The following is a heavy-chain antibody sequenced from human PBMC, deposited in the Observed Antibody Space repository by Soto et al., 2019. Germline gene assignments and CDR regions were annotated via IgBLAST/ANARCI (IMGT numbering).Heavy chain of an antibody. D-gene: IGHD6-13*01. CDR1: GDSVSSNSAA. J-gene: IGHJ5*02. CDR3: ATDSSSWYQNWFDP. V-gene: IGHV6-1*01. Sequence: QVQLQQSVPGLVKPSQTLSLTCAISGDSVSSNSAAWNWIRQSPSRGLEWLGRTYYRSKWYNDYAVSVKSRMTINPDTSFNQCSLQLNSGTPEPTAVYYCATDSSSWYQNWFDPWGQGSLVTVSS. CDR2: TYYRSKWYN.